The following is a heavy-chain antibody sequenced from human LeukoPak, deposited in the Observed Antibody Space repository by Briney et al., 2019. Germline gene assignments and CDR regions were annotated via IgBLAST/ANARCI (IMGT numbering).Heavy chain of an antibody. J-gene: IGHJ4*02. CDR1: GFTFSSYG. Sequence: GSLRLSCAASGFTFSSYGMHWVRQAPGKGLEWVAVIWYDGSNKYYADSVKGRFTISRDNSKNTLYLQMNSLRAEDTAVFYCAKDRGYSRNEALDYWGQGTLVTVSS. CDR3: AKDRGYSRNEALDY. V-gene: IGHV3-33*06. D-gene: IGHD5-12*01. CDR2: IWYDGSNK.